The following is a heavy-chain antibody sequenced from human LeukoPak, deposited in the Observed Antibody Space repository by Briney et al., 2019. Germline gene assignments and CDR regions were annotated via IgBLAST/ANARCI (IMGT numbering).Heavy chain of an antibody. CDR2: ISGSGGST. Sequence: GGSLRLSCAASGFTFSSYAMSWVRQAPGKGLEWVSAISGSGGSTCYADSVKGRFTISRDNSKNTLYLQMNSLRAEDTAVYYCAKDGPYYDYVWGSPYYFDYWGRGTLVTVSS. J-gene: IGHJ4*02. CDR1: GFTFSSYA. V-gene: IGHV3-23*01. D-gene: IGHD3-16*01. CDR3: AKDGPYYDYVWGSPYYFDY.